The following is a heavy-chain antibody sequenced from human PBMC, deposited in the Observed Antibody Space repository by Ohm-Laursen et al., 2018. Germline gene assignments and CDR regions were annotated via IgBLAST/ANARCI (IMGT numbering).Heavy chain of an antibody. CDR3: ARAPRYCPGDCYYMFDY. Sequence: GSLRLSCTASGFTFSTYEMNWVRQTPGKGLEWVSYIVGSGRNIYYADSVKGRFTISRDNAKNSLYLQMNSLRVEDSGVYYCARAPRYCPGDCYYMFDYWGQGIRVTVSS. CDR2: IVGSGRNI. V-gene: IGHV3-48*03. D-gene: IGHD2-21*02. CDR1: GFTFSTYE. J-gene: IGHJ4*02.